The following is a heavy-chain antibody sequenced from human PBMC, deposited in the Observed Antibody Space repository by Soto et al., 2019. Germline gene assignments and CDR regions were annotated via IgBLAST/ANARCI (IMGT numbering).Heavy chain of an antibody. V-gene: IGHV1-69*01. J-gene: IGHJ3*01. CDR3: ASRERVDAFDV. CDR2: IIPISGSI. CDR1: GGTFSTYG. Sequence: QVQLVQSGAEVKKPGSSVKVSCKASGGTFSTYGITWVRQASGQGLEWMGGIIPISGSIKFAQKLQGRLTIIPDESTSTVDMELSSLTSEDTAVYYCASRERVDAFDVWGQGTMVTVSS. D-gene: IGHD1-26*01.